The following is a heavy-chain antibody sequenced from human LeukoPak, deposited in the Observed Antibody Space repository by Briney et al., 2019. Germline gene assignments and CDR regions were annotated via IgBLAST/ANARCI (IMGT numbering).Heavy chain of an antibody. CDR1: GFTFSSYA. D-gene: IGHD5-18*01. Sequence: GGSLRLSCVASGFTFSSYAMSWVRQAPGKGLEWVSAISGSGGSTYYADSVKGRFTISRDNSKNTLYLQMNSLRAEDTAVYYCAKVVYSYGWAQREFDYWGQGTLVTVSS. CDR2: ISGSGGST. V-gene: IGHV3-23*01. CDR3: AKVVYSYGWAQREFDY. J-gene: IGHJ4*02.